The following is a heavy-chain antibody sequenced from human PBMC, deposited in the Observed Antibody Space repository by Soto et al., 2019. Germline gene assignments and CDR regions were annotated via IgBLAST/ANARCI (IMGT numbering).Heavy chain of an antibody. CDR2: IIPIFGTA. Sequence: QVQLVQSGAEVKKPGSSVKVSCKASGGTFSSYAISWVRQAPGQGLEWMGGIIPIFGTANYAQKFQGRVTINADESTRTANMEVSSLRFEDKAVDYWATHYGGKGGEDFDYWGQGTLVTVSS. V-gene: IGHV1-69*12. J-gene: IGHJ4*02. D-gene: IGHD4-17*01. CDR3: ATHYGGKGGEDFDY. CDR1: GGTFSSYA.